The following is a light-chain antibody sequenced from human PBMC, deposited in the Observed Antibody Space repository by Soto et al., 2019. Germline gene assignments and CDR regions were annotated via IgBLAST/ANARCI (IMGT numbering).Light chain of an antibody. V-gene: IGLV2-14*01. CDR1: NSDVNY. J-gene: IGLJ1*01. CDR2: EVS. Sequence: QSALTQPPSASGAPGQSITISCTGTNSDVNYVSWHQQHPGKAPKLMIYEVSNRSSGVSNRFSGSKSGNTASLTISGLQAEDEADYYCSSSTSSSTVVFGTGTKVTVL. CDR3: SSSTSSSTVV.